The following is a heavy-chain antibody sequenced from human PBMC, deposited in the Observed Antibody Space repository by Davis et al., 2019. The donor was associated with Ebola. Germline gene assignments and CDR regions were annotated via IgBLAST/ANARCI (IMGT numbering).Heavy chain of an antibody. CDR3: ARSITMVQPKGWFDP. CDR2: ISAYNGNT. V-gene: IGHV1-18*01. Sequence: ASVKVSCKASGYTFTRYGISWVRQAPGQGLEWMGWISAYNGNTNYAQKLQGRVTMTTDTSTSTAYMELRSLRSDDTAVYHCARSITMVQPKGWFDPWGQGTLVTVSS. D-gene: IGHD3-10*01. J-gene: IGHJ5*02. CDR1: GYTFTRYG.